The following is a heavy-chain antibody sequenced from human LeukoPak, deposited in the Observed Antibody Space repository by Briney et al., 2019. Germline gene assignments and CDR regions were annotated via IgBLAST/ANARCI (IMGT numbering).Heavy chain of an antibody. V-gene: IGHV1-69*06. CDR1: GGTFSSYA. CDR3: ARAGVEMATVSYYYYMDV. CDR2: IIPIFGTA. D-gene: IGHD5-24*01. J-gene: IGHJ6*03. Sequence: ASVKVSCKASGGTFSSYAISWVRQAPGQGLEWMGGIIPIFGTANYAQKFQGRVTITADKSTSTAYMELSGLRSEDTAVYYCARAGVEMATVSYYYYMDVWGKGTTVTVSS.